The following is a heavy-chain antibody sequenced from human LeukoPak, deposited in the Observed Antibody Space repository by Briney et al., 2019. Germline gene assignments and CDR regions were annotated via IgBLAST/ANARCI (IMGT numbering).Heavy chain of an antibody. Sequence: ASVKVSCKASGYTFTSYDINWVRQATGQGLEWMGWMNPNSGNTGYAQKFQGRVTMTRNTSISTAYMELSSLRSEDTAVYYCARGGHYYGSGSYYKEKTYYYYYYMDVWGKGTTVTISS. J-gene: IGHJ6*03. CDR3: ARGGHYYGSGSYYKEKTYYYYYYMDV. V-gene: IGHV1-8*01. CDR2: MNPNSGNT. CDR1: GYTFTSYD. D-gene: IGHD3-10*01.